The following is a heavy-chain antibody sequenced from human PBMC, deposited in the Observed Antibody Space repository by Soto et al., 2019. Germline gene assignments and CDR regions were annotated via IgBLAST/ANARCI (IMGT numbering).Heavy chain of an antibody. D-gene: IGHD3-16*01. CDR3: ARAKVLITPNWFDP. CDR2: ISTYNGNT. Sequence: ASVKVSCKASGYTFTSYGITWVRQAPGQGLEYLGWISTYNGNTDFAQKVQNRVTLTTDTSTSTAYMELRSLRPDDTAVYYCARAKVLITPNWFDPWGQGTLVIVSS. CDR1: GYTFTSYG. V-gene: IGHV1-18*01. J-gene: IGHJ5*02.